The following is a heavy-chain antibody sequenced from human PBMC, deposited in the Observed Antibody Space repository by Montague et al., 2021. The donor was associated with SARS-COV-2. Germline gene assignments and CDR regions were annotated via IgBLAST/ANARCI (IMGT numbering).Heavy chain of an antibody. D-gene: IGHD4-17*01. CDR1: GGSLDSGSYF. CDR3: ARADYGDYHHFDF. CDR2: IYISGRT. Sequence: TLSLTCSVSGGSLDSGSYFWSWIRQPAGKALEWIGHIYISGRTHYNPSYKSRVTMSVDTSNNQFSLKLTSVTAADTAMYCARADYGDYHHFDFWGQGTLVTVSS. J-gene: IGHJ4*02. V-gene: IGHV4-61*09.